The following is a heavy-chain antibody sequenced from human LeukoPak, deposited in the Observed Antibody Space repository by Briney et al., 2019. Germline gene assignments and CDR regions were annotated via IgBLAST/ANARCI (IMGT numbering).Heavy chain of an antibody. CDR3: AKGSSKTLRYFDY. V-gene: IGHV3-23*01. Sequence: PGGSLRLSCAVSGFTFSSYAMTWVRQAPGKGLEWVSGISGSGATTSYADSVKGRFTISRDNSKNTVYLQMNGLRAEDTAVYYCAKGSSKTLRYFDYWGQGTLVTVSS. J-gene: IGHJ4*02. CDR1: GFTFSSYA. CDR2: ISGSGATT. D-gene: IGHD3-3*01.